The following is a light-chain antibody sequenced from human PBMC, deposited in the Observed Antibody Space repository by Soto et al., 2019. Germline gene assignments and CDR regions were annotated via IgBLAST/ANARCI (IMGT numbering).Light chain of an antibody. CDR1: SSNIGAGYD. J-gene: IGLJ1*01. CDR3: QSYDSSLSGLV. V-gene: IGLV1-40*01. Sequence: VLTQPPSLSGAPGQRVTISCTGSSSNIGAGYDVHWYQQLPGTAPKLLIYGNITRPSGFPDRFAGSKSGTSASLAITGLQAEDEADYYCQSYDSSLSGLVFGTGTKLTVL. CDR2: GNI.